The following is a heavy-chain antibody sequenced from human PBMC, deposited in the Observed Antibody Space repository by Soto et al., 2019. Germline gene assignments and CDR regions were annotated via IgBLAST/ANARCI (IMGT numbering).Heavy chain of an antibody. CDR2: ISYDGSNK. CDR1: GFTFSSYA. CDR3: ARDRVVVAATYYFDY. D-gene: IGHD2-15*01. V-gene: IGHV3-30-3*01. Sequence: GGSLRLSCAASGFTFSSYAMHWVRQAPGKGLEWVAVISYDGSNKYYADSVKGRFTISRDNSKNTLYLQMNSLRAEDTAVYYCARDRVVVAATYYFDYWGQGTLVTVSS. J-gene: IGHJ4*02.